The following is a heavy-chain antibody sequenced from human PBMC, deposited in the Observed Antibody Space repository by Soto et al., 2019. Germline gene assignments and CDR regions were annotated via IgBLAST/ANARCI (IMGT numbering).Heavy chain of an antibody. D-gene: IGHD3-16*01. V-gene: IGHV4-59*01. J-gene: IGHJ4*01. CDR1: GGSISSYY. CDR2: IYYSGST. CDR3: AREWGAAFDY. Sequence: QVQLQESGPGLVKPSETLALTCTVSGGSISSYYWSWIRQPPGKGLEWIGYIYYSGSTNDTPSLKSRVTISVDTSNTQFSLKLISVTAADTAVYYCAREWGAAFDYWGHGTLVTVSS.